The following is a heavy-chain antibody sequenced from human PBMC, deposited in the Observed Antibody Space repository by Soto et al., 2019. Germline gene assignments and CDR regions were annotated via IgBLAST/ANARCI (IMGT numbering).Heavy chain of an antibody. J-gene: IGHJ6*01. CDR1: GGSFSCYY. CDR2: VNHSGST. CDR3: ARKYLPYYGAGSPLGIDV. Sequence: QVQLQQWGAGLLKPSETLSLTCGVYGGSFSCYYWSWIRQPPGKGLEWIGEVNHSGSTNYNPSLKSPLSISVKTSKNQLSLKLYSVTAEDTTMDYYARKYLPYYGAGSPLGIDVWGQVATGTVSS. V-gene: IGHV4-34*01. D-gene: IGHD3-10*01.